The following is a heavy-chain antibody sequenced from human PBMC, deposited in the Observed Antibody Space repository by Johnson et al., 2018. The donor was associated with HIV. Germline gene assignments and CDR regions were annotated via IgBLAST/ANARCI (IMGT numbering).Heavy chain of an antibody. CDR2: LKSRADGGTT. J-gene: IGHJ3*02. Sequence: EMQLVESGGGLVQPGGSLRLSCRASGFPFSNAWMNWVRQAPGKGLEWVGRLKSRADGGTTDYAVSVKDRFTILRDDSKNTLYLQMSSLRTEDAGVYYCTTEGDAFDIWGQGTMVTVSS. CDR3: TTEGDAFDI. CDR1: GFPFSNAW. V-gene: IGHV3-15*01.